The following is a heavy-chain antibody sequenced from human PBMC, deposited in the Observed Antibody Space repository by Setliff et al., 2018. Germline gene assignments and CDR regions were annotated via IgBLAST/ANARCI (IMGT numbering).Heavy chain of an antibody. CDR2: INHRGST. D-gene: IGHD6-6*01. CDR1: GDSISSSSYY. Sequence: PSETLSLTCSVSGDSISSSSYYWGWIRQSPEKGLEWIGEINHRGSTNYNPSLKSRVTISIDTSKDQFSLKLISMTAADTAVYYCVRGRNIAARLLDSWGQGTQVTVSS. CDR3: VRGRNIAARLLDS. V-gene: IGHV4-39*07. J-gene: IGHJ4*02.